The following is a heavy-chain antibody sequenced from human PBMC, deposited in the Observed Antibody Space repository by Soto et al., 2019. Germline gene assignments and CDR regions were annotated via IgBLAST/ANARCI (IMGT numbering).Heavy chain of an antibody. J-gene: IGHJ4*02. CDR3: ARRYSSGFDY. Sequence: SETLCLSCTVSGGSISSYYWSWIRQPPGKGLEWIGYIYYSGSTNYXXXXXXXXXXXXXXXXXQFSLKLSSVTAADTAVYYCARRYSSGFDYWGQGTLVTVS. CDR2: IYYSGST. CDR1: GGSISSYY. D-gene: IGHD6-19*01. V-gene: IGHV4-59*01.